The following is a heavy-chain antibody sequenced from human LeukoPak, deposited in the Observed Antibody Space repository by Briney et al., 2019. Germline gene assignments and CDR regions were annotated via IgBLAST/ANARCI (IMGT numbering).Heavy chain of an antibody. J-gene: IGHJ5*02. D-gene: IGHD3-3*01. CDR3: ARRVGVVPNWFGP. Sequence: SETLSLTCTVSGGSISSSSYYWGWIRQPPGKGLEWIGSIYYSGSTYYNPSLKSRVTISVDTSKNQFSLKLSSVTAADTAVYYCARRVGVVPNWFGPWGQGTLVTVSS. CDR2: IYYSGST. CDR1: GGSISSSSYY. V-gene: IGHV4-39*07.